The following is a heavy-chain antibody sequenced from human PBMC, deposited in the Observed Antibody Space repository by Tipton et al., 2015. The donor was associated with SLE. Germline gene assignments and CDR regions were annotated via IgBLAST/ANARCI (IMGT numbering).Heavy chain of an antibody. CDR2: ISSSSSTI. D-gene: IGHD3-22*01. V-gene: IGHV3-48*01. Sequence: SLRLSCAASGFTFSSYSMNWVRQAPGKGLEWVSYISSSSSTIYYADSVKGRFTISRDNAKNSLYLQMNSLRAEDTAVYYCAKVFPRITMIVVVMSYYGMDVWGQGTTVTVSS. J-gene: IGHJ6*02. CDR1: GFTFSSYS. CDR3: AKVFPRITMIVVVMSYYGMDV.